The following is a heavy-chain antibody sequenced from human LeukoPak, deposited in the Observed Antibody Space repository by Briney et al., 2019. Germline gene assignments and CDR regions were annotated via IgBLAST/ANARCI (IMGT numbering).Heavy chain of an antibody. CDR3: TKDSFGAVRDS. Sequence: PSETLSLTCTVSGDSMIDNNFYWGWTHQSPQKGLEWIASIYYNGRSLYNPSLRSRVTISLDAPKNQIFLKLSSVTAADTAVYYCTKDSFGAVRDSWGRGILVTVSS. CDR2: IYYNGRS. V-gene: IGHV4-39*07. J-gene: IGHJ5*02. D-gene: IGHD1-26*01. CDR1: GDSMIDNNFY.